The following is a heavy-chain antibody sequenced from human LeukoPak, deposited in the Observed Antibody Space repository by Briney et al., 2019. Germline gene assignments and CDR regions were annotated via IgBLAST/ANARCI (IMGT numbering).Heavy chain of an antibody. D-gene: IGHD1-26*01. V-gene: IGHV3-30-3*01. CDR1: RFTFNRYG. Sequence: GGSLRLSCAASRFTFNRYGMHWVRQAPGKGLEWVAVASHDGSNKYYADSVKGRFTISRDNAKNSLYLQMNSLRAEDTAVYYCAKPVRGSNRPYYFDYWGQGTLVTVSS. J-gene: IGHJ4*02. CDR2: ASHDGSNK. CDR3: AKPVRGSNRPYYFDY.